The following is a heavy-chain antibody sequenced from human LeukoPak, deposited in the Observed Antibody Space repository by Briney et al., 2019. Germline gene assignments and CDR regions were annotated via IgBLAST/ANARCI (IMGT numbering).Heavy chain of an antibody. D-gene: IGHD5-24*01. CDR2: MQYDGSVE. CDR3: AKDLSLGWLLKKGLDY. V-gene: IGHV3-30*02. CDR1: GFSFSNYG. J-gene: IGHJ4*02. Sequence: PGGSLRLSCVASGFSFSNYGTHWVRQAPGKGLEWVTFMQYDGSVEFYADSVKGRFTISRDNAKNSLYLQMNSLRAEDTAVYYCAKDLSLGWLLKKGLDYWGQGTLVTVSS.